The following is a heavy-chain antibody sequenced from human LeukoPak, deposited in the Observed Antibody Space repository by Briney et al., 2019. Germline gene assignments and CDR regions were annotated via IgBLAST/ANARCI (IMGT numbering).Heavy chain of an antibody. J-gene: IGHJ4*02. D-gene: IGHD6-19*01. V-gene: IGHV4-34*01. CDR3: ARGKGSGWTFDY. Sequence: SETLSLTCAVYGGSFSGYYWTWIRQPPGKGLEWIGEINHSGSTNYNPSLKSRVTISVDTSKNQFSLKLSTVTAADTAVYYCARGKGSGWTFDYWGQGTLVTVSS. CDR1: GGSFSGYY. CDR2: INHSGST.